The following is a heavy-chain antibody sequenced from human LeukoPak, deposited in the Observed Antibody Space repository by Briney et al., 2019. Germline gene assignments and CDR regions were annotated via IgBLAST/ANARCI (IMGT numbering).Heavy chain of an antibody. Sequence: SQTLSLTCTVSGGSISSGGYYWSWIRQHPGKGLEWIGYIYYSGSTYYNPSLKSRVTISVDTSKNQFSLKLSSVTAADTAVYYCARHEYSSSWYSAWGQGTLVTVSS. D-gene: IGHD6-13*01. J-gene: IGHJ5*02. CDR1: GGSISSGGYY. CDR2: IYYSGST. V-gene: IGHV4-31*03. CDR3: ARHEYSSSWYSA.